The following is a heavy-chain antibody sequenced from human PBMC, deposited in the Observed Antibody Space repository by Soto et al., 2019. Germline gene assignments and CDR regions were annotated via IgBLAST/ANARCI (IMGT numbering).Heavy chain of an antibody. D-gene: IGHD6-19*01. CDR2: ISGSGGST. V-gene: IGHV3-23*01. CDR1: GFTFSSYA. J-gene: IGHJ6*02. CDR3: AKSPPLDSSGYVDYYYYGMDV. Sequence: GGSLRLSCAASGFTFSSYAMSWVRQAPGKGLEWVSAISGSGGSTYYADSVKGRFTISRDNSKNTLYQQMNSLRAEDTAVYYCAKSPPLDSSGYVDYYYYGMDVWGQGTTVTVSS.